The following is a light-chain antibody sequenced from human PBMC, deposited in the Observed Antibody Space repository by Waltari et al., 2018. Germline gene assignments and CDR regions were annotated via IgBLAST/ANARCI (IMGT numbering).Light chain of an antibody. CDR3: EQYGDSPRT. V-gene: IGKV3-20*01. J-gene: IGKJ5*01. CDR1: HIVYARY. CDR2: GAS. Sequence: EIVLTQSPGTLSLSPGDGATLSCRASHIVYARYLAWYQQRPGPAPRLVIYGASTRAPGIPDRVSGSASGTEFTLTISKLEPEDFAVYYCEQYGDSPRTFGQGTRLEIK.